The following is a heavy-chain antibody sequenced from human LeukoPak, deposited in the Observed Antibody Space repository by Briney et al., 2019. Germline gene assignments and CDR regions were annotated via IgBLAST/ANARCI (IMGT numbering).Heavy chain of an antibody. Sequence: GGSLRLSCAASGFTFSSYSMNWVRQAPGKGLEWVSSISSSSSYIYYADSVKGRFTISRDNAKNSLYLQMNSLRAEDTAVYYCAKDRAEYSRDYFDYWGQGTLVTVSS. CDR2: ISSSSSYI. J-gene: IGHJ4*02. CDR3: AKDRAEYSRDYFDY. D-gene: IGHD6-6*01. CDR1: GFTFSSYS. V-gene: IGHV3-21*01.